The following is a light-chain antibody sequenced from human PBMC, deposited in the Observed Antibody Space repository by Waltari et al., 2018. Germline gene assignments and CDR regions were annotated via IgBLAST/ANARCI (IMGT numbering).Light chain of an antibody. V-gene: IGLV3-10*01. CDR3: YSTDSSGDHWV. CDR1: ALAEKF. CDR2: EDT. J-gene: IGLJ3*02. Sequence: SYELTQPPSVSVSPGQTARITCSGNALAEKFAYWYQQKSDQAPVLVIDEDTKRPSGIPGRFAGSSSGTVATLTISGAQVEDEADYYCYSTDSSGDHWVFGGGTRVTVL.